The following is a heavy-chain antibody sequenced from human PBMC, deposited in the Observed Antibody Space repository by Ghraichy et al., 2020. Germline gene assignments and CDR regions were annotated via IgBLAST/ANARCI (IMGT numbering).Heavy chain of an antibody. V-gene: IGHV3-43D*04. Sequence: GGSLRLSCAASGFTFDDYAMHWVRQAPGKGLEWVSLISWDGGSTYYADSVKGRFTISRDNTKNSLYLQMNSLRAEDTALYYCAKDTGYYYDSSGFDYWGQGTLVTVSS. D-gene: IGHD3-22*01. CDR3: AKDTGYYYDSSGFDY. J-gene: IGHJ4*02. CDR1: GFTFDDYA. CDR2: ISWDGGST.